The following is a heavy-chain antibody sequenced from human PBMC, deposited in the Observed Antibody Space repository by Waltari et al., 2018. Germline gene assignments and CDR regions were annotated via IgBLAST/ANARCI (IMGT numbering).Heavy chain of an antibody. CDR2: INTYGNSV. D-gene: IGHD2-21*02. J-gene: IGHJ4*02. CDR3: VRAVGCAEDCYNPYFDN. V-gene: IGHV3-74*03. CDR1: GFTFRNYW. Sequence: EVQLVQSGGGLVQPGGSLTVSCEVSGFTFRNYWMHWVRQAPGKGLVCVSRINTYGNSVTYADSVRGRFTSSRDNVKNTLYLQMESLRVEDTAVYYCVRAVGCAEDCYNPYFDNWGRGAGVTVSS.